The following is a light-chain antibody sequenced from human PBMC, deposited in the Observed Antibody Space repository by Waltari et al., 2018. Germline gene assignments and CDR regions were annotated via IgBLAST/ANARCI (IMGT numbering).Light chain of an antibody. J-gene: IGKJ4*01. CDR1: PGVRSY. Sequence: PGARATLPCRASPGVRSYLAWYQQKPGQAPRLLIHAASNRASGIPARFSGSGSGTDFSLSISSLEPEDFAVYYCQQRNNWPLTFGGGTKVEIK. V-gene: IGKV3-11*01. CDR2: AAS. CDR3: QQRNNWPLT.